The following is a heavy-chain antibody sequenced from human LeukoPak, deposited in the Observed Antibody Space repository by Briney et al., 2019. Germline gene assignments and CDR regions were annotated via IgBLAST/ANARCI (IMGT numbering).Heavy chain of an antibody. Sequence: SETLSLTCSVSGYSFTSGHYWGWIRQPPGKGLEWIANIYHTGSAHYNPSLKSRVTISVDTSKNQFSLKLSSVTAADTAVYYCARHGVGATTLSGWFDPWGQGTLVTVSS. V-gene: IGHV4-38-2*01. CDR2: IYHTGSA. D-gene: IGHD1-26*01. CDR1: GYSFTSGHY. J-gene: IGHJ5*02. CDR3: ARHGVGATTLSGWFDP.